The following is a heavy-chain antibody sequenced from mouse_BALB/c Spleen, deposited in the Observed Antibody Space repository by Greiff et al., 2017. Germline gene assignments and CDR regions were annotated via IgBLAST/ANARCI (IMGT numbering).Heavy chain of an antibody. CDR1: GFAFSSYD. J-gene: IGHJ3*01. D-gene: IGHD2-14*01. CDR2: ISSGGGST. CDR3: ASHRYDGAWFAD. V-gene: IGHV5-12-1*01. Sequence: EVQLVESGGGLVKPGGSLKLSCAASGFAFSSYDMSWVRQTPEKRLEWVAYISSGGGSTYYPDTVKGRFTISRDNAKNTLYLQMSSLKSEDTAMYYCASHRYDGAWFADWGQGTLVTVSA.